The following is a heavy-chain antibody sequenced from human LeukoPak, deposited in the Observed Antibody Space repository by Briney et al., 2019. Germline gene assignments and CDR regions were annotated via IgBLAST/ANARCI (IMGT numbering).Heavy chain of an antibody. J-gene: IGHJ6*04. V-gene: IGHV3-30*03. CDR2: ISYDGSNK. Sequence: PGGSLRLSCAASGFTFGSYGMHWVRQAPGKGLEWVAVISYDGSNKYYADSVKGRFTISRDNAKNSLYLQMNSLRAEDTAVYYCARDMLVITYYYYGMDVWGKGTTVTVSS. CDR1: GFTFGSYG. D-gene: IGHD3-9*01. CDR3: ARDMLVITYYYYGMDV.